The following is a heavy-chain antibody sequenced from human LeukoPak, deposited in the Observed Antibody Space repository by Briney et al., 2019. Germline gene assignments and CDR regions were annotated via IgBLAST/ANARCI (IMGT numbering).Heavy chain of an antibody. J-gene: IGHJ4*02. CDR2: IYPGDSDT. CDR1: GYSFASYW. Sequence: NRGESLKISCKGSGYSFASYWIGWVRQMPGKGLEWMGIIYPGDSDTRYSPSFQGQVTISADKSIGTAYLQWSSLKASDTAMYYCARRRYYDSGAYLPYFDHWGQGTLVTVSS. D-gene: IGHD3-22*01. V-gene: IGHV5-51*01. CDR3: ARRRYYDSGAYLPYFDH.